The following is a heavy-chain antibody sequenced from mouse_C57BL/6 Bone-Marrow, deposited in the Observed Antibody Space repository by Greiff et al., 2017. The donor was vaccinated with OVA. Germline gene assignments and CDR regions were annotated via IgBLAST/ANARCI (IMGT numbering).Heavy chain of an antibody. Sequence: QVQLQQSGPGLVAPSQSLSITCTVSGFSLTSYAISWVRQPPGKGLEWLGVIWTGGGTNYNSALKSRLSISKDNSKSQVFLKMNSLQTDDTARYYCARNFKITTVVEHYAMDYWGQGTSVTVSS. CDR1: GFSLTSYA. D-gene: IGHD1-1*01. V-gene: IGHV2-9-1*01. CDR2: IWTGGGT. J-gene: IGHJ4*01. CDR3: ARNFKITTVVEHYAMDY.